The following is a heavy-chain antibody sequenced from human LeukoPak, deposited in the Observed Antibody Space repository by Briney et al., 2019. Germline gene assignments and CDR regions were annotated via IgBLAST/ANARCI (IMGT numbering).Heavy chain of an antibody. Sequence: SETLSLTCTVSGGSISSYYWIWIRQPPGKGLEWIGYIYYSGSTNYNPSLKSRVTISVDTSKNQFSLKLSSVTAADTAVYYCARLNYYDSSGYSPDAFDIWGQGTMVTVSS. CDR2: IYYSGST. CDR3: ARLNYYDSSGYSPDAFDI. D-gene: IGHD3-22*01. V-gene: IGHV4-59*08. CDR1: GGSISSYY. J-gene: IGHJ3*02.